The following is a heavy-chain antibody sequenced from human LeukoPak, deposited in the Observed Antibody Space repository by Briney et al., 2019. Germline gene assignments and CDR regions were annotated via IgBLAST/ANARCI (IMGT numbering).Heavy chain of an antibody. CDR3: ARDRLGYCSGGSYFFDY. Sequence: GGSLRLSCAASGFTFSSYSMNWVRQAPGKGLEWVSYISSSSSTIYYADSVKGRFTISRDNAKNSLYLQMNSLRAEDTAVYYCARDRLGYCSGGSYFFDYWGQGTLVTVSS. CDR2: ISSSSSTI. V-gene: IGHV3-48*01. J-gene: IGHJ4*02. CDR1: GFTFSSYS. D-gene: IGHD2-15*01.